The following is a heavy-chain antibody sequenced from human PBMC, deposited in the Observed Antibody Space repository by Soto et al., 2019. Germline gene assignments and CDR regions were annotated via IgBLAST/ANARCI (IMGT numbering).Heavy chain of an antibody. V-gene: IGHV4-30-2*01. CDR1: GCSISSGGYS. J-gene: IGHJ4*02. CDR2: IYHSGST. CDR3: PRGPDY. Sequence: SETLSLTCAVSGCSISSGGYSWSWIRQPPGKGLEWIGYIYHSGSTYYNPSLKSRVTISVDRSKNQFSLTLSSVTAADTPGYYWPRGPDYGGQETRSTSP.